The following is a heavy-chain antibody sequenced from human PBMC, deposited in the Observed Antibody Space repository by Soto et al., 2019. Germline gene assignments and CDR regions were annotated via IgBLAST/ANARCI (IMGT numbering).Heavy chain of an antibody. CDR3: ARDGHEGPRGHYYGMDV. V-gene: IGHV1-69*12. CDR2: IVPIFGTA. CDR1: GGTFSSYA. J-gene: IGHJ6*02. D-gene: IGHD3-10*01. Sequence: QVQLVQSGAEVKKPGSSVKVSCKASGGTFSSYAISWVRQAPGQGLEWMGGIVPIFGTANYAQKFQGRVTITADESTSTAYMELSSLRSEDTAVYYCARDGHEGPRGHYYGMDVWGQGTTVTVSS.